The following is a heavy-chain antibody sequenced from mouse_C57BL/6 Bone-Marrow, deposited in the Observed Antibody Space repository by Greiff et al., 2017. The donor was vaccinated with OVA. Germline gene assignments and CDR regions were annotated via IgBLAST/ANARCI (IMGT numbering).Heavy chain of an antibody. Sequence: QVQLKQPGTELVKPGASVKLSCKASGYTFTSYWMHWVKQRPGQGLEWIGNINPSNGGTNYNEKFKSKATLTVDKSSSTAYMQLSSLTSEDSAVYYCARSGLGRDYAMDYWGQGTSVTVSS. CDR1: GYTFTSYW. CDR3: ARSGLGRDYAMDY. V-gene: IGHV1-53*01. CDR2: INPSNGGT. J-gene: IGHJ4*01. D-gene: IGHD4-1*01.